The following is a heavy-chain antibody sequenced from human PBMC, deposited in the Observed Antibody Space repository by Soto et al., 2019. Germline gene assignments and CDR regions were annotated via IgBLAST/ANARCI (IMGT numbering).Heavy chain of an antibody. V-gene: IGHV5-10-1*01. CDR1: GYSFATYW. J-gene: IGHJ3*01. CDR2: IDPSDSYT. D-gene: IGHD2-8*02. CDR3: ARHFGGVDFHL. Sequence: GESLKISCEGSGYSFATYWISWVRQMPGKGLEWMGRIDPSDSYTNYSPSFQGHVTISADESISTAYLQWSSLKASDTAMYYCARHFGGVDFHLWGQGTMVTVSS.